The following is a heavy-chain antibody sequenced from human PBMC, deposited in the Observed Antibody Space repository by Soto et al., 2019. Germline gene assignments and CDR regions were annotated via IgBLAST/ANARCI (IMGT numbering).Heavy chain of an antibody. V-gene: IGHV4-59*01. D-gene: IGHD2-15*01. Sequence: PSETLSLTCTVSGGSISSYYWSWIRQPPGKGLEWIGYIYCSGSTNYNPSLKSRVTISVDTSKNQFSLKLSSVTAADTAVYYCARRYCSGGSCLDYWGQGTLVTVSS. CDR1: GGSISSYY. CDR3: ARRYCSGGSCLDY. J-gene: IGHJ4*02. CDR2: IYCSGST.